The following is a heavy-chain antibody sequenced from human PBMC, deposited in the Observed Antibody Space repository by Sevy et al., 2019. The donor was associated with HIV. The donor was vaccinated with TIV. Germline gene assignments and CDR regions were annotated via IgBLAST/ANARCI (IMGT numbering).Heavy chain of an antibody. CDR3: ARSCDSSGYYNYYYYYGMDV. CDR1: GFTFSSYG. Sequence: GGSLRLSCAASGFTFSSYGMHWVRQAPGKGLEWVAVIWYDGSNKYYADSVKGRFTISRDNSKNTLYLQMNSLRAEDTAVYYCARSCDSSGYYNYYYYYGMDVWGQWTTVTVSS. D-gene: IGHD3-22*01. V-gene: IGHV3-33*01. J-gene: IGHJ6*02. CDR2: IWYDGSNK.